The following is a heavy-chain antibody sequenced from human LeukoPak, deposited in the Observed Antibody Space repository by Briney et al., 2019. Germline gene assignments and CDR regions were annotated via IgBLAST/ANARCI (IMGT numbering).Heavy chain of an antibody. V-gene: IGHV1-2*02. J-gene: IGHJ6*03. D-gene: IGHD2-2*01. CDR1: GYTFTGYY. CDR2: INPNSGGT. Sequence: ASVKVSCKASGYTFTGYYMHWVRQAPGQGLEWMGWINPNSGGTNYAQKFQGRVTMTRDTSISTAYMELSRLRSDDTAVYYCAREGLEYQPTHYYYYYMDVWGKGTTVTISS. CDR3: AREGLEYQPTHYYYYYMDV.